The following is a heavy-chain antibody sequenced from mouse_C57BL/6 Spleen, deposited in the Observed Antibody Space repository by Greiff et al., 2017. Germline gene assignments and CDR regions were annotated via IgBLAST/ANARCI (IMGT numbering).Heavy chain of an antibody. J-gene: IGHJ2*01. CDR3: ATYGNWGY. D-gene: IGHD2-1*01. CDR2: ISYDGSN. CDR1: GYSITSGYY. V-gene: IGHV3-6*01. Sequence: EVQLQESGPGLVKPSQSLSLTCSVTGYSITSGYYWNWIRQFPGNKLEWMGYISYDGSNNYNPSLKNRISITRDTSKNQFFLKLNSVTTEDTATYYCATYGNWGYWGQGTTLTVSS.